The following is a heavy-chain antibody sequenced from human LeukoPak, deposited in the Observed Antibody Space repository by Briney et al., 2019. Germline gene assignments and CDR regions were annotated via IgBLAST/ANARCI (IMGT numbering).Heavy chain of an antibody. D-gene: IGHD5-18*01. Sequence: GGSLRLSYAASGFTVSSNYMSWVRQAPGKGLEWVSVIYSGGSTYYADSVKGRFTISRDNSKNTLYLQMNSLRAEDTAVYYCARGGDVDTGPDYWGQGTLVTVSS. J-gene: IGHJ4*02. CDR2: IYSGGST. CDR1: GFTVSSNY. CDR3: ARGGDVDTGPDY. V-gene: IGHV3-53*01.